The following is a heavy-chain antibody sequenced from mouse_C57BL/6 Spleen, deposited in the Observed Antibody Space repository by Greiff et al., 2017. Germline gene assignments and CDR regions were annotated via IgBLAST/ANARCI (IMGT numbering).Heavy chain of an antibody. D-gene: IGHD1-1*01. J-gene: IGHJ2*01. Sequence: VKLQQPGTELVKPGASLKLSCKASGYTFTSYWMHWVKQRPGQGLEWIGNINPSNGGTNYNEKFKSKATLTVDKSSSTAYMQLSSLTSEDSAVYYCARKAYYYGSSSYYFDYWGQGTTLTVSS. CDR3: ARKAYYYGSSSYYFDY. CDR1: GYTFTSYW. CDR2: INPSNGGT. V-gene: IGHV1-53*01.